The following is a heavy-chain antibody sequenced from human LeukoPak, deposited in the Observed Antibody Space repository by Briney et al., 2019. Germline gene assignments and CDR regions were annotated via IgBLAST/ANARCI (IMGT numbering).Heavy chain of an antibody. J-gene: IGHJ4*02. CDR2: IKQDGSEK. CDR1: GFTFSSYW. D-gene: IGHD2-2*01. V-gene: IGHV3-7*03. CDR3: ARAGCSSTSCGPDY. Sequence: GGSQRLSCAASGFTFSSYWMSWVRQAPGKGLEWVANIKQDGSEKYYVDSVKGRFTISRDNAKNSLYLQMNSLRAEDTAVYYCARAGCSSTSCGPDYWGQGTLVTVSS.